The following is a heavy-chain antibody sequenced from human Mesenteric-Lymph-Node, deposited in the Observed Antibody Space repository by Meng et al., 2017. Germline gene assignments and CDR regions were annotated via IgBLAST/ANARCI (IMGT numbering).Heavy chain of an antibody. CDR3: ARVDSSGYFLDY. Sequence: QVQLQESGPGLVKPSQTLSLTCTVSGGSISSGGHSWSWIRQHPGKGLECIAYIYYSGSTYYNPSLKSRVILSVDTSKNQFSLKLSSVTAADTAVYYCARVDSSGYFLDYWGKGTLVTVSS. CDR1: GGSISSGGHS. CDR2: IYYSGST. J-gene: IGHJ4*01. D-gene: IGHD3-22*01. V-gene: IGHV4-31*03.